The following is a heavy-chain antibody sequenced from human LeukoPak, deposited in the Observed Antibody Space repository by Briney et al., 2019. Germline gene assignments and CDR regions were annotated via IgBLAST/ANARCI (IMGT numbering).Heavy chain of an antibody. CDR3: ARENLAAAADY. D-gene: IGHD6-25*01. J-gene: IGHJ4*02. CDR2: ISGDGSMT. Sequence: PGGSLRLSCAASGFTFDDYAMHWVRQAPAKGLMWVSRISGDGSMTNYADSMKGRFTISRDTAKNTLYLQMNSLRLEDTAVYYCARENLAAAADYWGQGTVVTVSS. CDR1: GFTFDDYA. V-gene: IGHV3-74*01.